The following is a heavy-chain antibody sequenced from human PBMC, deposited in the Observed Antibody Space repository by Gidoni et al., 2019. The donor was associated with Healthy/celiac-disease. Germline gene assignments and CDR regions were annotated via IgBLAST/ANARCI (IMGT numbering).Heavy chain of an antibody. CDR2: ISYDGSNK. Sequence: QVHLVESGGGVVQPGRSLRLSCAASGFPFSSYAMHWVRQAPGKGLEWVAVISYDGSNKYYADSVKGRFTISRDNSKNTLYLQMNSLRAEDTAVYYCARDGEYSYDSSRNDAFDIWGQGTMVTVSS. CDR3: ARDGEYSYDSSRNDAFDI. CDR1: GFPFSSYA. J-gene: IGHJ3*02. V-gene: IGHV3-30*04. D-gene: IGHD5-18*01.